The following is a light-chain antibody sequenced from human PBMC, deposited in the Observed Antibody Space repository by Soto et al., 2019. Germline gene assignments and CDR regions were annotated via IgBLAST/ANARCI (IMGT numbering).Light chain of an antibody. CDR3: QQYRDNWT. CDR1: QSISSW. Sequence: EIQMTSFPATPSASKGDRVTITCRASQSISSWLAWYQQKPGTAPKLLIYEASTLQSGVPSRFSGSGSGTEFTLTISSLQPDDSATYYCQQYRDNWTFGQGTKVDIK. J-gene: IGKJ1*01. V-gene: IGKV1-5*03. CDR2: EAS.